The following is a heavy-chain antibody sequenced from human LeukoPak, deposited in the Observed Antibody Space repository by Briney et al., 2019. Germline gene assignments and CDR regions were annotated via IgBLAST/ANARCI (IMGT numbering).Heavy chain of an antibody. D-gene: IGHD3-9*01. Sequence: GGSLRLSCAASGFTFSCCAIHWVRQAPGRGLEWVAVIWNDGSNKYYVGSVKGRFTVSRDNSKNTLYLQMNSLRAEDTAVYYCARDYPLSINGGYFDSLDYWGQGTLVAVSS. V-gene: IGHV3-33*01. CDR3: ARDYPLSINGGYFDSLDY. CDR2: IWNDGSNK. CDR1: GFTFSCCA. J-gene: IGHJ4*02.